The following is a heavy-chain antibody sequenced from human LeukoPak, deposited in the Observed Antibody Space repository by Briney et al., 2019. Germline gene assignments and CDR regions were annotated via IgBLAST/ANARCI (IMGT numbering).Heavy chain of an antibody. CDR1: GGSFSGYY. CDR3: ARDEGARDYYDSSGPYDAFDI. D-gene: IGHD3-22*01. CDR2: INHSGST. Sequence: SETLSLTCAVYGGSFSGYYWSWIRQPPGKGLEWIGEINHSGSTNYNPSLKSRVTISVDTSKNQFSLKLSSVTAADTAVYYCARDEGARDYYDSSGPYDAFDIWGQGTMVTVSS. V-gene: IGHV4-34*01. J-gene: IGHJ3*02.